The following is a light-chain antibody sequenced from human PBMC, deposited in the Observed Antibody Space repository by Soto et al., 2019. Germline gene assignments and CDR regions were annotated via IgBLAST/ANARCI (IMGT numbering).Light chain of an antibody. Sequence: QSALTQPASVSGSPGQSITISCTGTSSDAGSYNLVSWYQQHPGKATKLMIYEGSKRPSGVSNRFSGSKSGNTASLTISGLQAEDEADYYCCSYAGSSILFGGGTKVTVL. V-gene: IGLV2-23*01. CDR1: SSDAGSYNL. CDR2: EGS. J-gene: IGLJ2*01. CDR3: CSYAGSSIL.